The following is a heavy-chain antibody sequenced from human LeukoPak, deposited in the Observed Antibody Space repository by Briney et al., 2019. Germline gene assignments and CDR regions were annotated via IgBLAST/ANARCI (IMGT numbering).Heavy chain of an antibody. D-gene: IGHD6-19*01. J-gene: IGHJ4*02. CDR3: ARGPATAGYSSGWYFPFDY. CDR1: GVSFSGYY. V-gene: IGHV4-34*01. Sequence: SETLSLTCAVYGVSFSGYYWSWLRQPPGKGLEWIGEINHSGSTNYNPSLKSRVTISVDTSKNQFSLKLSSVTAADTAVYYCARGPATAGYSSGWYFPFDYWGQGTLVTVSS. CDR2: INHSGST.